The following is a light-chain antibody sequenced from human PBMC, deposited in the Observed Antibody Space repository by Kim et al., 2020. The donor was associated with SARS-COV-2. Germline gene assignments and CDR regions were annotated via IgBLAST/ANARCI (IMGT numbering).Light chain of an antibody. Sequence: AGERATLSCRASPSVSSNYLAWYQQKPGQAPRLLIYDASSRATGIPDRFSGGGSGTDFTLTINRLEPEDFAVYYCQYYDTSPSWTFGQGTKVDIK. CDR2: DAS. V-gene: IGKV3-20*01. CDR1: PSVSSNY. CDR3: QYYDTSPSWT. J-gene: IGKJ1*01.